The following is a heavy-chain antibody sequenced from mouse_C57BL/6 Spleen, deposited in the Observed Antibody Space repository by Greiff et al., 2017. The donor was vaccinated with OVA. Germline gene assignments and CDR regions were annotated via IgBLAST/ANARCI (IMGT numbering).Heavy chain of an antibody. J-gene: IGHJ3*01. D-gene: IGHD1-3*01. Sequence: VQLQQSGAELARPGASVKLSCKASGYTFTSYGISWVKQRTGQGLEWIGEIYPRSGNTYYNEKFKGKATLTADKSSSTAYMELRSLTSEDSAVSFCARDNYSIGAFSYWGQGTLGTVSA. CDR2: IYPRSGNT. CDR3: ARDNYSIGAFSY. CDR1: GYTFTSYG. V-gene: IGHV1-81*01.